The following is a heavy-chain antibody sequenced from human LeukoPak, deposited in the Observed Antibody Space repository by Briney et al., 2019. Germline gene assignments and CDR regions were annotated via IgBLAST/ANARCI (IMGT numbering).Heavy chain of an antibody. J-gene: IGHJ4*02. D-gene: IGHD3-22*01. CDR2: LYYSGGT. Sequence: PSETLSLTCTVSGASISSSNYYWGWIRQPPGKGLEWIGSLYYSGGTYYNSSLKGRVTIYVDTSKNQFSLRLGSVTAADTAVYYCASSGYYFYFHSWGQGTLVTVSS. V-gene: IGHV4-39*01. CDR1: GASISSSNYY. CDR3: ASSGYYFYFHS.